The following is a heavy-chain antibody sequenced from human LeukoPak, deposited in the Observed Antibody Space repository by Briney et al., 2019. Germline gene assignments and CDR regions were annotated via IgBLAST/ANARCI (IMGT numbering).Heavy chain of an antibody. J-gene: IGHJ4*02. CDR1: GFTSSSYS. D-gene: IGHD3-3*01. CDR3: ARGTPVLRFLEWLNYFDY. V-gene: IGHV3-21*01. Sequence: GGSLRLSCAASGFTSSSYSMNWVRQAPGKGLEWVSSISSSSSYIYYADSVKGRFTISRGNAKNSLYLQMNSLRAEDTAVYYCARGTPVLRFLEWLNYFDYWGQGTLVTVSS. CDR2: ISSSSSYI.